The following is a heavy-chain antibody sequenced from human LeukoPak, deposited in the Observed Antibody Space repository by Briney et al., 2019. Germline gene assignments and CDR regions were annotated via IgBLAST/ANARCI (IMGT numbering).Heavy chain of an antibody. CDR3: ARGNSGSLSRAIDY. J-gene: IGHJ4*02. D-gene: IGHD6-13*01. V-gene: IGHV4-34*01. Sequence: SETLSLTCAVYGGSFSGYYWSWIRQPPGKGLEWIGEINHSGSTNYNPSLKSRVTISVDTSKNQFSLKLSSVTAADTAVYYCARGNSGSLSRAIDYWGQGTLVTVSS. CDR1: GGSFSGYY. CDR2: INHSGST.